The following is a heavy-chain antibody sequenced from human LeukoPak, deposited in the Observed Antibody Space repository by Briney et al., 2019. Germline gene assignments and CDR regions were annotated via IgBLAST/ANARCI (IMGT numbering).Heavy chain of an antibody. D-gene: IGHD6-13*01. CDR2: INWNGGST. V-gene: IGHV3-20*04. CDR1: GFTFDDYG. Sequence: PGGSLRLSCAASGFTFDDYGMSWVRQAPGKGLEWVSGINWNGGSTGYADSVKGRFTISRDNAKNSLYLQMNSLRAEDTALYYCAREALSGTYSSSWYYYYYMDVWGKGTTVTVSS. J-gene: IGHJ6*03. CDR3: AREALSGTYSSSWYYYYYMDV.